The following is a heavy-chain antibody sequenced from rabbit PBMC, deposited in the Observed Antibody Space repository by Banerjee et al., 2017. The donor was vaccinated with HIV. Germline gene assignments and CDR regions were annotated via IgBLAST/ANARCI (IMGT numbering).Heavy chain of an antibody. V-gene: IGHV1S47*01. J-gene: IGHJ3*01. CDR2: IYSSNGDK. D-gene: IGHD6-1*01. Sequence: QEQLVESGGGLVQPEGSLTLTCKASVSDISSNAMCWVRQAPGKGLELIACIYSSNGDKKYASWVNGRFTISRSNSLNTVDLKMTSLTVADTATYFCGRDSNGDAACGSLALWGQGTLVTVS. CDR3: GRDSNGDAACGSLAL. CDR1: VSDISSNA.